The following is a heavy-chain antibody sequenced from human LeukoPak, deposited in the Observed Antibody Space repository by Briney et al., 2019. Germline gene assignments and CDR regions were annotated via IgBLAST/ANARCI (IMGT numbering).Heavy chain of an antibody. J-gene: IGHJ4*02. D-gene: IGHD1-26*01. CDR2: IYPSDSDT. V-gene: IGHV5-51*01. CDR1: GYTFSSYC. CDR3: ARQGSGILDY. Sequence: GESLKISCKGSGYTFSSYCIGWVRQMPGKGLEWMGIIYPSDSDTRYSPSLQGKVTISADKSISTAYLQWGSLRASDTAMYYCARQGSGILDYWGQGTLVTVSS.